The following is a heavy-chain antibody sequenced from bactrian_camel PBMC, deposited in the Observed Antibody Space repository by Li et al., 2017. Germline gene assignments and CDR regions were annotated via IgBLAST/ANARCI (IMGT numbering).Heavy chain of an antibody. CDR1: GSTSIHYC. Sequence: QLVESGGGSVQAGGSLRLSCKVSGSTSIHYCMGWFRQAPGKEREGVASLDNYGREYYADSVQGRFTISEDNAKNSIYLQMNALNTADTGVYYCAPQHGTAFDQYWGQGTQVTVS. V-gene: IGHV3S67*01. CDR3: APQHGTAFDQY. CDR2: LDNYGRE. J-gene: IGHJ4*01. D-gene: IGHD3*01.